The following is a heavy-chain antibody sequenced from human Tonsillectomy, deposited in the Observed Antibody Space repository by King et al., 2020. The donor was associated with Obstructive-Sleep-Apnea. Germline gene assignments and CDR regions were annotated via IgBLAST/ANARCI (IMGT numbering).Heavy chain of an antibody. V-gene: IGHV3-9*01. D-gene: IGHD3-10*01. J-gene: IGHJ4*02. CDR1: GFRFEDYA. Sequence: VQLVESGGGLVQPGRSLRLSCAASGFRFEDYAMHWVRQAPGKGLEWGSGISWNSGRTGYADSVKGRFTISRDNAKNSLYLQMNSLRVEDTALYYCAKDRGESVEEYYFDYWGQGTLVTVSS. CDR3: AKDRGESVEEYYFDY. CDR2: ISWNSGRT.